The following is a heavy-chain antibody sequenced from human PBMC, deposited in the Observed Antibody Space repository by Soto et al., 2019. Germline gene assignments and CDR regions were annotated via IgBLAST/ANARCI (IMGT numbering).Heavy chain of an antibody. V-gene: IGHV1-69*08. J-gene: IGHJ4*02. CDR3: ARDSGTVGYDDS. CDR2: IIPLLDVT. Sequence: QVQLVQSGAEVQKPGSSMKVSCKASGGTFSTYTINWVRQAPGQGFEWMGRIIPLLDVTNNAQRFQGRVTITADKSTSTVYMELTSLTSQDTAVYYCARDSGTVGYDDSWGQGTLVTVSS. CDR1: GGTFSTYT. D-gene: IGHD3-10*01.